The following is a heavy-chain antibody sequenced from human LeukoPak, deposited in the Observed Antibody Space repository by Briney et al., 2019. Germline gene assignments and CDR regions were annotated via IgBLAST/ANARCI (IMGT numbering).Heavy chain of an antibody. Sequence: SETLSLTCAVYGGSFSGYYWSWIRQPPGKGLEWIGEINHSGSTNYNPSLKSRVTISVDTSKNQFSLKLSSVTAADTAVYYCARGLNREYGSGCSKVYFQHWGQGTLVTVSS. CDR3: ARGLNREYGSGCSKVYFQH. D-gene: IGHD3-10*01. CDR2: INHSGST. CDR1: GGSFSGYY. J-gene: IGHJ1*01. V-gene: IGHV4-34*01.